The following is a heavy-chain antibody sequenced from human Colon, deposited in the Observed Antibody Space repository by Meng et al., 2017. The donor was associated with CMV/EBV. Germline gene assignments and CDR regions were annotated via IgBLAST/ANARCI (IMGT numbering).Heavy chain of an antibody. J-gene: IGHJ5*02. Sequence: CVGSGFPFRGYAMSWVRQATGKGLEWVSVIYYDDSIAYYADSVKGRFTISRDHSKNTMYLQMNSLRVEDTAVYYCAKDDNYYMGEIGSWGQGTLVTVSS. V-gene: IGHV3-23*03. CDR1: GFPFRGYA. D-gene: IGHD3-22*01. CDR2: IYYDDSIA. CDR3: AKDDNYYMGEIGS.